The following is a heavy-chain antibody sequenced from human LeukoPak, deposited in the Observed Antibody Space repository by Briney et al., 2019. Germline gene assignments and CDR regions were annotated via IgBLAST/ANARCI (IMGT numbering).Heavy chain of an antibody. CDR3: ARSPLRYESSGYNDY. CDR2: IFYSGTT. V-gene: IGHV4-39*07. D-gene: IGHD3-22*01. Sequence: PSETLSLTCTVSGGSITSSNDFWGWIRQPPGKGLVWVGSIFYSGTTYYNPSLKSRVTISVDTSKDQFSLKLRSVSAADTAVYYCARSPLRYESSGYNDYWGQGTLVTVSS. J-gene: IGHJ4*02. CDR1: GGSITSSNDF.